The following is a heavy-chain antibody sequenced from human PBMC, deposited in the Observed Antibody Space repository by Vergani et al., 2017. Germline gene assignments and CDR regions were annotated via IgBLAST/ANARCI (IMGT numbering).Heavy chain of an antibody. D-gene: IGHD5-12*01. CDR1: GFTVSSNY. J-gene: IGHJ6*02. CDR2: IYSGGST. Sequence: EVQLVESGGGLVQPGGSLRLSCAASGFTVSSNYMSWVRQAPGKGLEWVSVIYSGGSTYYADSVKGRFTISRHNSKNTLYLQMNSLRAEDTAVYYCARDRVYIVATTTYYDYYYVMDVWGQGTTVTVSS. V-gene: IGHV3-53*04. CDR3: ARDRVYIVATTTYYDYYYVMDV.